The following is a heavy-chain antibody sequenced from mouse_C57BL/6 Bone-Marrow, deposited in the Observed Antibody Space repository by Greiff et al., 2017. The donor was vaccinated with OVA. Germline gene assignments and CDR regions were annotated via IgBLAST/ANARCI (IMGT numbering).Heavy chain of an antibody. CDR1: GYTFTSYW. CDR2: IYPGSGST. V-gene: IGHV1-55*01. J-gene: IGHJ4*01. Sequence: QVQLQQPGAELVKPGASVKMSCKASGYTFTSYWITWVKQRPGQGLEWIGDIYPGSGSTNYNEKFKSKATLTLDTSSSTAYMQLSSLTSEDSAVYYCARFGYAMDYWGQGTSVTVSS. CDR3: ARFGYAMDY.